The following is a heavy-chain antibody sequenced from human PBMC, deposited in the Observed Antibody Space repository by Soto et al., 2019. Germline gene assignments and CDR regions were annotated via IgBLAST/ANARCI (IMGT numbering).Heavy chain of an antibody. V-gene: IGHV1-69*19. CDR1: GGTFSSYA. J-gene: IGHJ3*02. CDR3: ARSGRGGSGSYMPPDAFDI. CDR2: IIPIFGTA. D-gene: IGHD3-10*01. Sequence: QVQLVQSGAEVKKPGSSVKVSCKASGGTFSSYAISWVRQAPGQGLEWMGGIIPIFGTANYAQKFQGRVRITANESTRTACMELSSLRSEDTAVYYWARSGRGGSGSYMPPDAFDIWGQGTMVTVSS.